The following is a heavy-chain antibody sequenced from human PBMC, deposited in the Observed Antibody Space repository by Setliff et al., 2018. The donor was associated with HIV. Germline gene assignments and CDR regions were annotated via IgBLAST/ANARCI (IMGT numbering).Heavy chain of an antibody. CDR2: VSHSGGT. Sequence: PSETLSLTCAVYGDSISAYYWGWIRWPPGKGLEWVGEVSHSGGTNYSPSLRSRVSVSLDTSKNQFSLKLNSVTAADTAVYYCARDQGYYDFGPGVTMAFDIWGQGTVVT. CDR3: ARDQGYYDFGPGVTMAFDI. J-gene: IGHJ3*02. CDR1: GDSISAYY. V-gene: IGHV4-34*01. D-gene: IGHD3-3*01.